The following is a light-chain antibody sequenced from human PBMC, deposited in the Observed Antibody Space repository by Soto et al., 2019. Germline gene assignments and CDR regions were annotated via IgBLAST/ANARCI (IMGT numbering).Light chain of an antibody. Sequence: QIAQPPSSLSASVRGTFAISCRSSQSISSYLSWYQQKPGKAPKLLIYAASSVQSGVPSRCSGSGCGTDITLTISILSPEVFVTYYRQQSYSTQWTFGQGTKVDIK. CDR1: QSISSY. CDR3: QQSYSTQWT. V-gene: IGKV1-39*01. J-gene: IGKJ1*01. CDR2: AAS.